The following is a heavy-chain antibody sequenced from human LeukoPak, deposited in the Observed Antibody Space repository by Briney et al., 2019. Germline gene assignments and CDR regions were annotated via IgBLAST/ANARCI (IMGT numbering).Heavy chain of an antibody. CDR1: GFTFSSYS. V-gene: IGHV3-48*01. CDR3: ARDPSSEEYYFDY. D-gene: IGHD6-6*01. J-gene: IGHJ4*02. Sequence: PGGSLRLSCAASGFTFSSYSMNWVRQAPGKGLEWVSYISSSSSTIYYADSVKGRFTISRDNAKNSLYLQMNSLRAEDTAVYYCARDPSSEEYYFDYWGQGTLVTVSS. CDR2: ISSSSSTI.